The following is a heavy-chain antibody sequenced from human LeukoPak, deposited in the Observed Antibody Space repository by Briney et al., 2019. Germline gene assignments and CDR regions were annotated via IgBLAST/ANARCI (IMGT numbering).Heavy chain of an antibody. J-gene: IGHJ6*03. CDR3: ASTSRFYYYYMDV. Sequence: SVKVSCKASGGTFSSYAISWVRQAPGQGLEWMGGIIPIFGTANYAQKFQGRVTITADESTSTAYMELSRLRSEYTAVYYCASTSRFYYYYMDVWGKGTTVTVSS. CDR2: IIPIFGTA. V-gene: IGHV1-69*01. CDR1: GGTFSSYA. D-gene: IGHD2-2*01.